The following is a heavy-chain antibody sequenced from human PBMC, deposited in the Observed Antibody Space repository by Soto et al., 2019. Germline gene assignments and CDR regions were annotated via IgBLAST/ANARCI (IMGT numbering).Heavy chain of an antibody. D-gene: IGHD3-3*01. CDR2: ISYDGSNK. V-gene: IGHV3-30-3*01. CDR3: ARALQWFDAFDI. Sequence: SLRLSCAASGFTFSSYAMHWVRQAPGKGLEWVAVISYDGSNKYYADSVKGRFTISRDNSKNTLYLQMNSLRAEDTAVYYCARALQWFDAFDIWGQGTMVTVSS. CDR1: GFTFSSYA. J-gene: IGHJ3*02.